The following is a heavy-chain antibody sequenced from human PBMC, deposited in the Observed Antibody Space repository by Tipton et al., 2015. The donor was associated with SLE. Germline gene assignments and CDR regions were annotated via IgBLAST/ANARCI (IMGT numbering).Heavy chain of an antibody. J-gene: IGHJ6*02. D-gene: IGHD3-10*01. CDR1: GGSFSGYY. V-gene: IGHV4-34*01. Sequence: TLSLTCAVYGGSFSGYYWSWIRQPPGKGLEWIGEITDSEITDFNPSLKSRVNISVDTSKNQFSLKLSSVTAADTAVYHCARDKGGSGSYYKPYYYGMDVWGQGTTVTVSS. CDR3: ARDKGGSGSYYKPYYYGMDV. CDR2: ITDSEIT.